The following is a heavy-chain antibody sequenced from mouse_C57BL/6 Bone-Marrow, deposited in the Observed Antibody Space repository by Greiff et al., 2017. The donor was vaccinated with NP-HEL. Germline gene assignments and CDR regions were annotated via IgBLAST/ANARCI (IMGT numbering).Heavy chain of an antibody. J-gene: IGHJ2*01. D-gene: IGHD2-4*01. CDR2: ISSGGSYT. Sequence: DVMLVESGGDLVKPGGSLKLSCAASGFTFSSYGMSWVRQTPDKRLEWVATISSGGSYTYYPDSVKGRFTISRDNAKNTLYLQMSSLKSEDTAMYYCARRGIYYDYPFDYWGQGTTLTVSS. CDR3: ARRGIYYDYPFDY. V-gene: IGHV5-6*02. CDR1: GFTFSSYG.